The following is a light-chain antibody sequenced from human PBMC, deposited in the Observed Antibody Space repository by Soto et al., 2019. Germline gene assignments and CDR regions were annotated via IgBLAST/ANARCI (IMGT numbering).Light chain of an antibody. V-gene: IGLV2-14*01. J-gene: IGLJ3*02. CDR2: EVI. CDR3: SSYTNSDTRV. Sequence: QSALTQPASVSGSPGQSITISCTGSSSDVGGYSYVSWYQQYPGKAPKLMIYEVINRPSGVSNRFSGSKSGNTASLTISGLQDDDEADYYCSSYTNSDTRVFGGGTKVTVL. CDR1: SSDVGGYSY.